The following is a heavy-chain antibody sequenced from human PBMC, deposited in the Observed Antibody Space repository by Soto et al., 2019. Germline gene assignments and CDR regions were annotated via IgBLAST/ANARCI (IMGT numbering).Heavy chain of an antibody. D-gene: IGHD5-18*01. J-gene: IGHJ4*02. CDR3: AKDQSGYSYGPPDY. Sequence: QVQLVESGGGVVQPGRSLRLSCAGSGFTFSNYGIHWVRQAPGKGLEWVAIISYDANSKYYAHSVKGRFTISRDNSKNTLYLQMNSLRVEDTAVYYCAKDQSGYSYGPPDYWGQGTLVTVSS. V-gene: IGHV3-30*18. CDR1: GFTFSNYG. CDR2: ISYDANSK.